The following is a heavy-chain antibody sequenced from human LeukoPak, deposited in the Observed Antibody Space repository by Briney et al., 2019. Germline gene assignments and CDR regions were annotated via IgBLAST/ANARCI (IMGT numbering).Heavy chain of an antibody. V-gene: IGHV1-69*13. D-gene: IGHD3-22*01. CDR2: IIPIFGTA. CDR1: GGTFSSYA. CDR3: ARRDYYDSSGSIPNGMDV. Sequence: SVKVSCKASGGTFSSYAISWVRQAPGQGLEWMGGIIPIFGTANYAQKFQGRVTITADESTSTAYMELSSLRSEDTAVCYCARRDYYDSSGSIPNGMDVWGQGTTVTVSS. J-gene: IGHJ6*02.